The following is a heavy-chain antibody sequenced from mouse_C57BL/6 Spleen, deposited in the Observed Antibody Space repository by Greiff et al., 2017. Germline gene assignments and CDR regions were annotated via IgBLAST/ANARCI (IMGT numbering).Heavy chain of an antibody. V-gene: IGHV7-3*01. CDR3: ARRPSYGSLDY. D-gene: IGHD1-1*01. CDR1: GYTFTDYY. Sequence: EVKLMESGAGLVQPGGSLSLSCAASGYTFTDYYMSWVRQPPGKALEWLGFIRNKANGYTTEYSAYVKGRFTISRDNSQSILCLPMIALRAEDSATYYCARRPSYGSLDYWGQGTTLTVSS. J-gene: IGHJ2*01. CDR2: IRNKANGYTT.